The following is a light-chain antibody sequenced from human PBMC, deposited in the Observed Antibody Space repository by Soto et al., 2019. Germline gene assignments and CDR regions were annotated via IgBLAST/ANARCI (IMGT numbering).Light chain of an antibody. CDR1: QSIGTW. CDR3: QQDVDYPLT. V-gene: IGKV1-5*03. J-gene: IGKJ4*01. CDR2: KPT. Sequence: DIQMTQSPATLSASLGDRVTITCRASQSIGTWLAWYQQKPGEAPKFLIYKPTTLESGVPGRFSGSGSETEFALTINRLQPEDAATYFCQQDVDYPLTFGGGTKVEI.